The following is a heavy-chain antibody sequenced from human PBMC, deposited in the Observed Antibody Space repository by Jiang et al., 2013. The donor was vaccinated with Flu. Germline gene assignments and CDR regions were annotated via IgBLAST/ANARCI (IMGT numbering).Heavy chain of an antibody. CDR2: TYYRSKWYN. CDR3: ARDEETVTMVRGVISYYYGMDV. Sequence: TSQTLSLTCAISGDSVSSNSAAWNWIRQSPSRGLEWLGRTYYRSKWYNDYAVSVKSRITINPDTSKNQFSLQLNSVTPEDTAVYYCARDEETVTMVRGVISYYYGMDVWGQGTTVTVSS. V-gene: IGHV6-1*01. J-gene: IGHJ6*02. D-gene: IGHD3-10*01. CDR1: GDSVSSNSAA.